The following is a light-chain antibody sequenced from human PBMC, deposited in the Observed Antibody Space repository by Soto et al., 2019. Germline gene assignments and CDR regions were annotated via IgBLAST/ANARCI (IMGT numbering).Light chain of an antibody. CDR3: HHYDDGPYT. V-gene: IGKV3-15*01. CDR2: GAS. J-gene: IGKJ2*01. CDR1: QSVSSN. Sequence: EIVMTQSPATLSLSPGERATLSCRASQSVSSNVAWYQQIPGQTPRLLIYGASTRATGIPVRFSGSGSGTEFTHTISSLQSEDFEVSYCHHYDDGPYTFGQGTKVDIK.